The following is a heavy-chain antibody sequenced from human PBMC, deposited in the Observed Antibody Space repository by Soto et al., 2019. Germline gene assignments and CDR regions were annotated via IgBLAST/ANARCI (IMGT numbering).Heavy chain of an antibody. D-gene: IGHD3-10*01. CDR1: GYSFTSYG. CDR3: ATFKNLWFGESDTFDV. J-gene: IGHJ3*01. Sequence: QVQFVQSGAEVKMPGASVKVSCKASGYSFTSYGIHWVRQAPGQRLEWMGWINAGNDNTKYSQKFQGRVTIIRDTSASIAYMELRSLTSEDTAVYYCATFKNLWFGESDTFDVWGQGTMVTVSS. CDR2: INAGNDNT. V-gene: IGHV1-3*01.